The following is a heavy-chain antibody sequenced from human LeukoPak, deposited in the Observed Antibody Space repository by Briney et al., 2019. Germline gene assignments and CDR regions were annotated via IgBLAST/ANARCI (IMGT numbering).Heavy chain of an antibody. CDR3: TRNAGLDS. V-gene: IGHV3-23*01. CDR1: GFTFSLQD. J-gene: IGHJ4*02. Sequence: GGSLTLSCLGIGFTFSLQDMNWVRQAPGKGLEWVATVGGTGADKWYADAVKGRFTISRDNSKNTMYLRMRSLRADDTAVYYCTRNAGLDSWGPGTLVTVST. CDR2: VGGTGADK.